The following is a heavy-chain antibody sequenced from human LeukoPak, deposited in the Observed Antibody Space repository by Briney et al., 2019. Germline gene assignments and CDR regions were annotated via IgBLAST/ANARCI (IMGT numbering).Heavy chain of an antibody. Sequence: PGGSLRLSCAASGFTFSSYAMHWVRQAPGEGLEWVAVISYDGSNKYYADSVKGRFTISRDNSKNTLYLQMNSLRAEDTAVYYCARDQGTSGFWSGYPNWFDPWGQGTLVTVSS. CDR2: ISYDGSNK. D-gene: IGHD3-3*01. V-gene: IGHV3-30-3*01. CDR1: GFTFSSYA. CDR3: ARDQGTSGFWSGYPNWFDP. J-gene: IGHJ5*02.